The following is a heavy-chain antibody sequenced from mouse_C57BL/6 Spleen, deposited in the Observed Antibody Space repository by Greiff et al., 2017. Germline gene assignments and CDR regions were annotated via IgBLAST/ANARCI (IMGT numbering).Heavy chain of an antibody. Sequence: VQLQQSGPELVKPGASVKISCKASGYAFSSSWMNWVKQRPGKGLEWIGRIYPGDGDTNYNGKFKGKATLTADKSSRTAYMQLSSLTSEDSAVYFCARKGDYGNYPLDYWGQGTTLTVSS. V-gene: IGHV1-82*01. CDR1: GYAFSSSW. CDR3: ARKGDYGNYPLDY. D-gene: IGHD2-1*01. CDR2: IYPGDGDT. J-gene: IGHJ2*01.